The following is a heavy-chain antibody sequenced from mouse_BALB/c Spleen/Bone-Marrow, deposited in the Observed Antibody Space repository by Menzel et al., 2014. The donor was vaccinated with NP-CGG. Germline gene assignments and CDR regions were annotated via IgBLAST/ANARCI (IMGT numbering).Heavy chain of an antibody. V-gene: IGHV5-6-4*01. CDR2: ISSGGSYT. CDR1: GFTFSSYT. J-gene: IGHJ2*01. CDR3: AIEGYYDY. D-gene: IGHD2-3*01. Sequence: EVKLVESVGGLVKPGGFLNFFCAASGFTFSSYTMSWVRQTPEKRLEWVATISSGGSYTYYPDSVKGRFTISRDNAKNTLYLQMSSLKSEDTAMYYCAIEGYYDYWGQGTTLTVSS.